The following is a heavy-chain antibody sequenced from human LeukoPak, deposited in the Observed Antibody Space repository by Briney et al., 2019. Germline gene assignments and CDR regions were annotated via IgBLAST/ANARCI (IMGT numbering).Heavy chain of an antibody. Sequence: PGGPLTLSHAASGLPFSIYALPWLRPAPGRGLEWVSAISASDCSTYYVDSVKGRLTISRDFSKNTLYLQMNSLRVEDTAVYYCAKLASGWFEDFWGQGTLVSVSS. D-gene: IGHD6-19*01. V-gene: IGHV3-23*01. CDR1: GLPFSIYA. CDR3: AKLASGWFEDF. J-gene: IGHJ4*02. CDR2: ISASDCST.